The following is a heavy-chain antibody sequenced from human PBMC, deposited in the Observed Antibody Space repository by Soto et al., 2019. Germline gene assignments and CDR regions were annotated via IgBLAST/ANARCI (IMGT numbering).Heavy chain of an antibody. CDR1: GGSITGYH. CDR3: AATPRY. V-gene: IGHV4-59*01. Sequence: PSETLSLTCNVSGGSITGYHWSWIRQPPGKGLEWIGYISNSGSTNYNPSLESRVTISVETSKNQISLNLIFVTAADTAVYYCAATPRYWGRGTLVTVSS. J-gene: IGHJ4*02. CDR2: ISNSGST.